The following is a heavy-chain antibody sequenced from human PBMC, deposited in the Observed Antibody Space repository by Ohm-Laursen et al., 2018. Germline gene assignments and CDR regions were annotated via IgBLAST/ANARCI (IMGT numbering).Heavy chain of an antibody. D-gene: IGHD6-13*01. J-gene: IGHJ5*02. Sequence: SLRLSCTASGFTFDDYALHWVRQAPGKGLEWVSGISWDSGNTGYAGSVKGRFTISRDNAKNSLYLQMNSLRDEDTALYYCARASRAAVGPRAFDPWGQGTLVTVSS. CDR1: GFTFDDYA. CDR2: ISWDSGNT. V-gene: IGHV3-9*01. CDR3: ARASRAAVGPRAFDP.